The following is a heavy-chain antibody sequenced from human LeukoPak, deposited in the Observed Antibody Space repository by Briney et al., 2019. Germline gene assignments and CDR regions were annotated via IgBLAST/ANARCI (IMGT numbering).Heavy chain of an antibody. V-gene: IGHV4-30-2*01. CDR1: GGSISSGGYS. Sequence: PSQTLSLTCAVSGGSISSGGYSWSWIRQPPGKGLEWIGYIYHGGSTYYNPSLKSRVTISVDRSKNQFSLKLSSVTAADTAVYYCASLTFVYGMDVWGQGTTVTVSS. CDR3: ASLTFVYGMDV. J-gene: IGHJ6*02. D-gene: IGHD3-9*01. CDR2: IYHGGST.